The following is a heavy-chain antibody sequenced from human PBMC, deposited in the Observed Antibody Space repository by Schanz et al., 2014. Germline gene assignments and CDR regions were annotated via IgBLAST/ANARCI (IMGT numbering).Heavy chain of an antibody. CDR3: AKQHIVRGVIYLNWFDS. Sequence: VQLVESGGGVVQPGRSLRLSCAASGFTFSTHAMHWVRQAPGKGLEWVALVSSDGNNDYYTDSVKGRFTISRDKSKNTVQLQMNSLRAEDTAVYDCAKQHIVRGVIYLNWFDSWGQGTLVTVSS. V-gene: IGHV3-30*18. CDR1: GFTFSTHA. CDR2: VSSDGNND. J-gene: IGHJ5*01. D-gene: IGHD3-10*01.